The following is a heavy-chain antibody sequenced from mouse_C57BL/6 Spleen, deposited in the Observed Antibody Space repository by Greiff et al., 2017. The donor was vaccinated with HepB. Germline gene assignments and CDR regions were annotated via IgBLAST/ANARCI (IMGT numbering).Heavy chain of an antibody. D-gene: IGHD1-1*01. CDR3: ARFPHYYGSSYGYFDV. J-gene: IGHJ1*03. CDR1: GYTFTSYW. Sequence: VKLQQPGTELVKPGASVKLSCKASGYTFTSYWMHWVKQRPGQGLEWIGNINPSNGGTNYNEKFKSKATLTVDKSSSTAYMQLSSLTSEDSAVYYCARFPHYYGSSYGYFDVWGTGTTVTVSS. CDR2: INPSNGGT. V-gene: IGHV1-53*01.